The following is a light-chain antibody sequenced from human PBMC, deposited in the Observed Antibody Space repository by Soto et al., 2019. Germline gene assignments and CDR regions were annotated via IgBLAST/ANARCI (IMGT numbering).Light chain of an antibody. CDR3: QQYGSAPIT. Sequence: EIVLTQSPGTLSLSPGERATLSCRASQSVSSSYLAWYQQKPGQAPRLLIYGASSRATGIQDRFSGSGSGTDFTLTISRLEPEDFAVYYCQQYGSAPITFGQVTRLEIK. CDR2: GAS. V-gene: IGKV3-20*01. J-gene: IGKJ5*01. CDR1: QSVSSSY.